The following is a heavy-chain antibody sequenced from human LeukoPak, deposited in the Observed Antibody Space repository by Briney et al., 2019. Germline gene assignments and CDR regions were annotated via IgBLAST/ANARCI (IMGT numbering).Heavy chain of an antibody. D-gene: IGHD4-23*01. J-gene: IGHJ4*02. CDR2: IGSSSSTT. V-gene: IGHV3-48*02. Sequence: GGSLRLSCTASGFTFSSYSMNWVRQAPGKGLEWVSYIGSSSSTTYYADSVKGRFTISRDNAKNSLYLQMNSLRDEDTAVYYCARGGGDYGGNDYWGQGTLVIVS. CDR3: ARGGGDYGGNDY. CDR1: GFTFSSYS.